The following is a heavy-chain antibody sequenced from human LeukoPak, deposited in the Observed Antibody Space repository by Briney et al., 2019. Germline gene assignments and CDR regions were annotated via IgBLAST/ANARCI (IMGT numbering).Heavy chain of an antibody. CDR2: INPNSGGT. Sequence: ASVKVSCTASGYTFIAYYMHWVRQAPGQGLEWMGWINPNSGGTNYAQKFQGRVTMTRDTSISTAYMELSRLRSDDTAVYYCARGPYVPFPNWYFDLWGRGTLVTVSS. V-gene: IGHV1-2*02. CDR3: ARGPYVPFPNWYFDL. D-gene: IGHD3-10*02. J-gene: IGHJ2*01. CDR1: GYTFIAYY.